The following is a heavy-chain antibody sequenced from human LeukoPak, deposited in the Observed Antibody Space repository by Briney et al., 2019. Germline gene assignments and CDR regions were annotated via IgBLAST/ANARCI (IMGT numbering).Heavy chain of an antibody. CDR2: IKQDGSEK. V-gene: IGHV3-7*01. J-gene: IGHJ4*02. Sequence: GGSLRLSCAASGFTFSSYWMSWVRQAPGKGLEWVANIKQDGSEKYYVDSVKGRFTISRDNAKNSLYLQMNSLRAEDTAVYYCARGSGDSSGYYHDYWGQGTLVTVSS. D-gene: IGHD3-22*01. CDR1: GFTFSSYW. CDR3: ARGSGDSSGYYHDY.